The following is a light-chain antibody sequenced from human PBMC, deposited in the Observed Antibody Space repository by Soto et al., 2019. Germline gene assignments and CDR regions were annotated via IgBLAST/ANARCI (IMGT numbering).Light chain of an antibody. Sequence: EIVLTQSPGTLSLSPGERATLSCRASQSVSSSYLAWYQQKPGQAPRLLIYGASSRATGIPDRFSGRGSGTDFTLTISSLEPEDFAVYYCQQYGSSPPWKFGQGTKVEIK. J-gene: IGKJ1*01. V-gene: IGKV3-20*01. CDR2: GAS. CDR3: QQYGSSPPWK. CDR1: QSVSSSY.